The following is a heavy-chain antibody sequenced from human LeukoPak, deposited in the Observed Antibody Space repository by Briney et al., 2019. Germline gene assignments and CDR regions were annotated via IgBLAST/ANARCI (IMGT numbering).Heavy chain of an antibody. CDR3: ARSRVGYCSSTTCLGFFQH. J-gene: IGHJ1*01. Sequence: GRSLILSCAASGFTFSSYGMHWVRQAPGKGLEWVAVIWYDGSNKYYADSVKGRFTISRDNSKNTLYLQMNSLRAEDTAVYYCARSRVGYCSSTTCLGFFQHWGQGTLVTVSS. V-gene: IGHV3-33*01. D-gene: IGHD2-2*01. CDR2: IWYDGSNK. CDR1: GFTFSSYG.